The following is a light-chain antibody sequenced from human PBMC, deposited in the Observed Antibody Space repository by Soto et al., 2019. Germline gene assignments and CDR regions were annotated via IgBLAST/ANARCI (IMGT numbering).Light chain of an antibody. V-gene: IGKV1-5*01. CDR2: DAY. CDR3: QQYESYSPLT. CDR1: QSIRSW. Sequence: DIQMTQSPSILSAFVGEIVTITCRDSQSIRSWLAWYQQKPGKAPKLLIYDAYSLESGVPSRFSGRRSGTEFTLTIAGLQPEDFATYYCQQYESYSPLTFGGGTKVDIK. J-gene: IGKJ4*01.